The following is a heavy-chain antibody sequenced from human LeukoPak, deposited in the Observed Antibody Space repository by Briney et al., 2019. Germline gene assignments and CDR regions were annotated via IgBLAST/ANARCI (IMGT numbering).Heavy chain of an antibody. D-gene: IGHD2-15*01. CDR2: ISSSSSYI. J-gene: IGHJ6*02. CDR3: ARDPLGYCSGGSCYHYYYGMDV. Sequence: PGGSLRLSCAASGFTFSSYSMNWVRQAPGKGLEWVSSISSSSSYIYYADSVKGRFTISRDNAKNSLYLQMNSLRAEDTAVYYCARDPLGYCSGGSCYHYYYGMDVWGQGTTVTVSS. V-gene: IGHV3-21*01. CDR1: GFTFSSYS.